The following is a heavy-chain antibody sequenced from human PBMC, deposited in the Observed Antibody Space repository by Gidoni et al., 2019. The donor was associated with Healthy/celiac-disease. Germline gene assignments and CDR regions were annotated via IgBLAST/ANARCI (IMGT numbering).Heavy chain of an antibody. CDR3: ASGGYSYGPEAAFDI. Sequence: QLQLQESGPGLVKPSETQSLTCTVSGGAISSRSYYWGWSRPPPGKGLQWIGSIYYSASTYSNPSLKSRVTISVDTSKTQFSLTLSSVTAADTSVYYCASGGYSYGPEAAFDIWGQGTMVTVSS. V-gene: IGHV4-39*01. CDR2: IYYSAST. CDR1: GGAISSRSYY. J-gene: IGHJ3*02. D-gene: IGHD5-18*01.